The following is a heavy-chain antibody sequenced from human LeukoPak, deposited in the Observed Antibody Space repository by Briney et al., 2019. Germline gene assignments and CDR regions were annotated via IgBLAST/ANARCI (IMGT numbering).Heavy chain of an antibody. CDR3: AKGYDFLDY. Sequence: GASLRLSCAASGFTSSSYAMSWARQAPGKGLEWVSDISGSGGNTYYADSVKGRFTISRDNSKNTLSLQMNSLRAEDTAVYYCAKGYDFLDYWGQGTLVTVSS. CDR2: ISGSGGNT. D-gene: IGHD3-3*01. J-gene: IGHJ4*02. CDR1: GFTSSSYA. V-gene: IGHV3-23*01.